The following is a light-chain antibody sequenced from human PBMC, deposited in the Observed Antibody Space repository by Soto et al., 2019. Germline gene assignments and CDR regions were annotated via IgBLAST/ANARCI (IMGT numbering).Light chain of an antibody. J-gene: IGLJ1*01. CDR2: EVS. V-gene: IGLV2-14*03. Sequence: QSVLTQPASVPGSPGQSIAITCTGTNSDVGAFNYVSWYQQHPDKAPKLMIYEVSNRPSGVSNRFSGSKSVNTATLTISGLQTEDEADYHCSSYTTSSTRVFGTGTKVPVL. CDR3: SSYTTSSTRV. CDR1: NSDVGAFNY.